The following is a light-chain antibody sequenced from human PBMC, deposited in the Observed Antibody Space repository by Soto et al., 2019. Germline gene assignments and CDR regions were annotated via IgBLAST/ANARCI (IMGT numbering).Light chain of an antibody. CDR3: QQYNVWPLT. Sequence: EIVMTQSPATLSVSPGERATLSCRASQSVSSNLAWYQQQPGQTPKLLIYFASTRATGIPARFSGSGSGTEFTLNISSLQSEDFAVYYCQQYNVWPLTFGGGTKVEFK. J-gene: IGKJ4*01. V-gene: IGKV3-15*01. CDR2: FAS. CDR1: QSVSSN.